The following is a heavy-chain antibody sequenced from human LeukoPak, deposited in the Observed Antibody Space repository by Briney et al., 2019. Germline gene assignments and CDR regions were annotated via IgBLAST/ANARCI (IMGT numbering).Heavy chain of an antibody. CDR1: GFTVSSNY. CDR3: ARAAVTSPQTYYYYYNMDV. J-gene: IGHJ6*03. V-gene: IGHV3-53*01. D-gene: IGHD4-23*01. Sequence: GGSLRLSCAASGFTVSSNYMSWVRQAPGKGLEWVSVIYSGGTTYYADSVKGRFTISRDNSKNTLYLQMNSLRAEDTAVYYCARAAVTSPQTYYYYYNMDVWGKGTTVTVSS. CDR2: IYSGGTT.